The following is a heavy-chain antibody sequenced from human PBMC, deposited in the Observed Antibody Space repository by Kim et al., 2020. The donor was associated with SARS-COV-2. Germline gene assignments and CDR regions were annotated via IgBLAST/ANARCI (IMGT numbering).Heavy chain of an antibody. D-gene: IGHD2-21*02. CDR3: ARQRRGLHSVVVTDAFDI. CDR2: IYSNGNT. V-gene: IGHV4-39*01. Sequence: SETLSLTCTVSGDSISTSRYYSAWIRQSPGKGLEWIGSIYSNGNTEYNLSLKSRLTISVDTSKNQFSLRLTSVTAADTAVYYCARQRRGLHSVVVTDAFDIWGRGTMVIVSS. J-gene: IGHJ3*02. CDR1: GDSISTSRYY.